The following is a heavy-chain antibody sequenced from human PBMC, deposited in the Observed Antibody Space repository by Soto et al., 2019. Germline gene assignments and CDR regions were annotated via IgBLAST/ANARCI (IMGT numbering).Heavy chain of an antibody. CDR3: ARDLERSGFLEWFYDTVRPTAVMDV. D-gene: IGHD3-3*01. Sequence: QAGGSLRLSCAASGFTFSSYAMHWVRQAPGKGLEGVAVISYDGSNKYYADSVKGRFTISRDNSKNTLYLQMNSLRVEDTAVYYCARDLERSGFLEWFYDTVRPTAVMDVLGQGTRVTVSS. CDR2: ISYDGSNK. J-gene: IGHJ6*02. V-gene: IGHV3-30-3*01. CDR1: GFTFSSYA.